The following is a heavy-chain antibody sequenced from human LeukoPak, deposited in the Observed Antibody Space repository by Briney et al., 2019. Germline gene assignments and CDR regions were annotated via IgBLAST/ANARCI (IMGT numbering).Heavy chain of an antibody. CDR2: ISDSGGNT. Sequence: GGSLRLSCAASGFTFSSYAMSWVRQALGKGLEWVSGISDSGGNTYYADTVKGRFTISRDNSKNTLYLQMNSLRAEDTAVYYCASSSSLGNWGQGTLVTVSS. CDR3: ASSSSLGN. V-gene: IGHV3-23*01. D-gene: IGHD6-6*01. J-gene: IGHJ4*02. CDR1: GFTFSSYA.